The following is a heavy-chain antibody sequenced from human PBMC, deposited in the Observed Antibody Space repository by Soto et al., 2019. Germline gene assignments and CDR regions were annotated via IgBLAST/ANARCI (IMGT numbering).Heavy chain of an antibody. CDR3: AKDGGKDGYFGNWFDP. CDR1: GYTLTSYH. J-gene: IGHJ5*02. CDR2: IIPIFGSA. D-gene: IGHD5-12*01. V-gene: IGHV1-69*13. Sequence: SVKVCCKASGYTLTSYHITWVRQAPGQGLEWLGRIIPIFGSANFAQKFQGRVTLTADESTTTVYMELSSLRSDDTAVYYCAKDGGKDGYFGNWFDPWGQGTLVTVSS.